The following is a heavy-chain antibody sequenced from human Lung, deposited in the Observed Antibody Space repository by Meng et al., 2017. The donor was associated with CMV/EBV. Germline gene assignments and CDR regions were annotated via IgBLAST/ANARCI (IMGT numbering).Heavy chain of an antibody. CDR3: ARRDRAYCGGNCYREAFDI. CDR2: IYPGDSDT. V-gene: IGHV5-51*01. CDR1: GYSFASYW. Sequence: GESLKISCKGSGYSFASYWIAWVRQMPGKGLEWMGIIYPGDSDTRYSPSFQGQVTISADQSISTAYLQWSSLKASDTAMYYCARRDRAYCGGNCYREAFDIWXQGTMVTVSS. J-gene: IGHJ3*02. D-gene: IGHD2-21*01.